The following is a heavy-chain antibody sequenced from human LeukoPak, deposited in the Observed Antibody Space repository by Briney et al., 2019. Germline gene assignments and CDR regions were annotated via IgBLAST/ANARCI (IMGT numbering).Heavy chain of an antibody. CDR2: IYHSGST. D-gene: IGHD3-22*01. CDR3: ARCYYYDSSGLGCGAFDI. CDR1: GGSISSGGYY. Sequence: SETLSLTCTVSGGSISSGGYYWSWIRQPPGKGLEWIGYIYHSGSTYYNPSLKSRVTISVDRSKNQFSLKLSSVTAADTAVYYCARCYYYDSSGLGCGAFDIWGQGTMVTVSS. V-gene: IGHV4-30-2*01. J-gene: IGHJ3*02.